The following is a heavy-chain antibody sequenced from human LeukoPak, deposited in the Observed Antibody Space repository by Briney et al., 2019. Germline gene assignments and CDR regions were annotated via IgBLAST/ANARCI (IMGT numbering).Heavy chain of an antibody. J-gene: IGHJ4*02. CDR1: GFTVSSNY. D-gene: IGHD1-26*01. CDR2: IYSGGST. Sequence: PGGSLRPSCAASGFTVSSNYMSWVRQAPGKGLEWVSVIYSGGSTYYADSVKGRFTISRDNSKNTLYLQMNSLRAEDTAVYYCAREIPGNYFDYWGQGTLVTVSS. CDR3: AREIPGNYFDY. V-gene: IGHV3-66*01.